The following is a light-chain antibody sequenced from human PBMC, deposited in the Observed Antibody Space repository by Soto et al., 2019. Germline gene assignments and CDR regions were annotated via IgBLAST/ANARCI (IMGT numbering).Light chain of an antibody. J-gene: IGLJ2*01. V-gene: IGLV2-14*01. Sequence: QSALTQPASVSGSPGQSITISCTGSSSDIGGYNYVSWYQQHPGKAPKLTIYDVNNRPSGVSDRFSGSKSDNTASLTISGLQSEDEADYYCSSYTDNSTLSTLVLFGGGTKLTVL. CDR2: DVN. CDR3: SSYTDNSTLSTLVL. CDR1: SSDIGGYNY.